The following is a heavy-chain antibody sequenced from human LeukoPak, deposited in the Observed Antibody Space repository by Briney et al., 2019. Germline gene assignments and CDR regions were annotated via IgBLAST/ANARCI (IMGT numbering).Heavy chain of an antibody. D-gene: IGHD3-22*01. CDR3: ARGHYYDSSGHSTTPLDY. CDR2: IYYSGST. Sequence: SETLSLTCTASGGSVSSGSYYWSWIRQPPGKGLEWIGYIYYSGSTNYNPSLKSRVTISVDTSKNQFSLKLSSVTAADTAVYYCARGHYYDSSGHSTTPLDYWGQGTLVTVSS. CDR1: GGSVSSGSYY. J-gene: IGHJ4*02. V-gene: IGHV4-61*01.